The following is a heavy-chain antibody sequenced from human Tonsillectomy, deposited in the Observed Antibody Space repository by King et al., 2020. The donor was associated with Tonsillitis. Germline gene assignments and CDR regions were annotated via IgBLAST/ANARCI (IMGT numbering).Heavy chain of an antibody. J-gene: IGHJ6*02. CDR1: GFTFSSYS. CDR3: ARDRCSTGFPYYYRMDV. V-gene: IGHV3-21*01. D-gene: IGHD1-14*01. CDR2: ISSGSSYI. Sequence: QLVQSGGGLVKPGGSLRLSCAASGFTFSSYSMNWVRQAPGKGLEWVSCISSGSSYIYYTDSVKGRFTISRDNAKNSLYLQMNSLRAEDTAVYYCARDRCSTGFPYYYRMDVWGQRTPVTVSS.